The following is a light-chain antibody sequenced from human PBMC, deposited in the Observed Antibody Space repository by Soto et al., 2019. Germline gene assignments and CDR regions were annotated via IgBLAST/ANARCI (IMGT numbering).Light chain of an antibody. CDR1: QIIGSW. CDR3: QQANSFPFT. CDR2: GAS. J-gene: IGKJ3*01. Sequence: DIQMTQSPSSVSASIGDRVTITCRASQIIGSWLAWYQQKPGRAPTLLIYGASSLQSGVPSRFSGSGSGTDFTLTITSLQAEDAATYYYQQANSFPFTFGPGTKVDIK. V-gene: IGKV1-12*02.